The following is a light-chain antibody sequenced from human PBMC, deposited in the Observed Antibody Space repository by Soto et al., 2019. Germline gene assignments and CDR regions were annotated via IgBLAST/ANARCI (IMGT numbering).Light chain of an antibody. V-gene: IGKV3D-15*01. Sequence: EIVMTQSAATPSVSPGERATLSCRASQSVSSNLAWYRQKPGQAPRLLIYATSTRATGIPARFSGSGSGTEFTLTISSLQSEYFEVYYCQQYNNWPLSFGQGTKVYIK. CDR3: QQYNNWPLS. CDR1: QSVSSN. J-gene: IGKJ1*01. CDR2: ATS.